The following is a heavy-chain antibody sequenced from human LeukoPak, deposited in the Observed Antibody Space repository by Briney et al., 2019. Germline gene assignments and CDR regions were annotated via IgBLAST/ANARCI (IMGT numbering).Heavy chain of an antibody. CDR3: ARASSGWYRAYFDY. V-gene: IGHV3-30*04. CDR2: ISYDGSNK. D-gene: IGHD6-19*01. Sequence: GRSLRLSCAASGFTFSSYAMHWVRQAPGKGLEWVAVISYDGSNKYYADSVKGRFTISRDNSKNTLYLQMNSLRAEDTAVYYCARASSGWYRAYFDYWGQGTLVTVSS. J-gene: IGHJ4*02. CDR1: GFTFSSYA.